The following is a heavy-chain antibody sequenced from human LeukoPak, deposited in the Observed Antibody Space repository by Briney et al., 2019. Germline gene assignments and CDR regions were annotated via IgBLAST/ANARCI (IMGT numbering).Heavy chain of an antibody. CDR1: GFTFSSYG. D-gene: IGHD3-3*01. J-gene: IGHJ6*03. CDR3: ARNAYYDFWSGYYGTKSGDYYYYMDV. CDR2: IWYDGSNK. V-gene: IGHV3-33*01. Sequence: GSLRLSCAASGFTFSSYGMHWVRQAPGKGLEWVAVIWYDGSNKYYADSVKGRFTISRDNSKNTLYLQMNSLRAEDTAVYYCARNAYYDFWSGYYGTKSGDYYYYMDVWGKGTTVTVSS.